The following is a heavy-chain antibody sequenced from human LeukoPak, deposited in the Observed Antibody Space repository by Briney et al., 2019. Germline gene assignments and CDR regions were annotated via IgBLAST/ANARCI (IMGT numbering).Heavy chain of an antibody. Sequence: GESLKISCQGSGYSFSNFWIGWVRQMPGKGLEWMGIIYSGDSDTRYSPSFQGQVIISADRSVNTVYLQWDSLKAPDTATYYCARREACANFGYWGQGTLVTVSS. V-gene: IGHV5-51*01. J-gene: IGHJ4*02. D-gene: IGHD4/OR15-4a*01. CDR1: GYSFSNFW. CDR3: ARREACANFGY. CDR2: IYSGDSDT.